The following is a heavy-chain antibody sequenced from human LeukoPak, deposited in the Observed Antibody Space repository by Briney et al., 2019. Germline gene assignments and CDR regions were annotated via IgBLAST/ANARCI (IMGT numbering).Heavy chain of an antibody. CDR1: GFTFSSYA. CDR3: AKPQGGGSGSYYLPYFDY. V-gene: IGHV3-23*01. Sequence: GGSLRLSCAASGFTFSSYAMSWVRQAPGKGLEWVSAISGSGGSTYYADSVKGRFTISRDNSKNTLYLQMNSLRAEDTAVYYCAKPQGGGSGSYYLPYFDYWGQGTLVTVSS. J-gene: IGHJ4*02. D-gene: IGHD3-10*01. CDR2: ISGSGGST.